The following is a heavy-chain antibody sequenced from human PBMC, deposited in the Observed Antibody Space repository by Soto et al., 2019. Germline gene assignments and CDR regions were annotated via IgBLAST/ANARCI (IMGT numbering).Heavy chain of an antibody. Sequence: ASVKVSCKASGYTFTSYYMHWVRQAPGQGLEWMGIINPSGGSTSYAQKFQGRVTMTRDTSTSTVYMALSSLRSEDTAVYYCARDGAGGMIDYWGQGTLVTVSS. J-gene: IGHJ4*02. V-gene: IGHV1-46*01. CDR3: ARDGAGGMIDY. CDR2: INPSGGST. CDR1: GYTFTSYY.